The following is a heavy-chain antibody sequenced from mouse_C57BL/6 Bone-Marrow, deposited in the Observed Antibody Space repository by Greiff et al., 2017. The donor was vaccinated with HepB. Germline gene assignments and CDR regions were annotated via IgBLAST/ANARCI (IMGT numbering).Heavy chain of an antibody. CDR1: GYTFTGYW. Sequence: VKLQESGAELMKPGASVKLSCKATGYTFTGYWIEWVKQRPGHGLEWIGEILPGSGSTNYNEKFKGKATFTADTSSNTAYMKLSSLTTEDSAIYYCSRFNWDRWYFDVWGTGTTVTVSS. CDR3: SRFNWDRWYFDV. J-gene: IGHJ1*03. V-gene: IGHV1-9*01. D-gene: IGHD4-1*02. CDR2: ILPGSGST.